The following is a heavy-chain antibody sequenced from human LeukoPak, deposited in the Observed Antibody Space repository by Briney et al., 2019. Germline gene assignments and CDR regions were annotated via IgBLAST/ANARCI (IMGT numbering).Heavy chain of an antibody. D-gene: IGHD2-15*01. CDR3: ARSKYCSGGSCYDYYYGMDV. Sequence: SETLSLTCTVSGGSISSYYWSWIRQPAGKGLEWIGRIYTSGSTNYNPSLKSRVTMSVDTSKNQFSLKLSSVTAADTAVYYCARSKYCSGGSCYDYYYGMDVWGQGTTVTVSS. V-gene: IGHV4-4*07. CDR2: IYTSGST. J-gene: IGHJ6*02. CDR1: GGSISSYY.